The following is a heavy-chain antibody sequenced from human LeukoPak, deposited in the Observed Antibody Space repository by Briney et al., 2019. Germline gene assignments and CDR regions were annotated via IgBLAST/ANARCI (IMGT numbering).Heavy chain of an antibody. Sequence: GGSLRLSCAASGFTFSSYGMHWVRQAPGKGLEWVAFIRYDGSNKYYADSVKGRFTIPRDNSKNTLYLQMNSLRAEDTAVYYCAKDPAVAGEYFDYWGQGTLVTVSS. V-gene: IGHV3-30*02. J-gene: IGHJ4*02. CDR2: IRYDGSNK. D-gene: IGHD6-19*01. CDR1: GFTFSSYG. CDR3: AKDPAVAGEYFDY.